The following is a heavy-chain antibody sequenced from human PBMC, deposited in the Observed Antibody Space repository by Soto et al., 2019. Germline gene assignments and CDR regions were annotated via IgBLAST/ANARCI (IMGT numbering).Heavy chain of an antibody. CDR1: GDSISNVNYC. J-gene: IGHJ4*02. CDR3: AGGPPGDKFDN. Sequence: QVQLQESGPGLVKPSQTLSLTCTVSGDSISNVNYCWSWIRQPPDKGLEWIGHIYDGGSTYNNPSLTSGVTISVATPKNKSPLQLRSVSAEDTAVYYCAGGPPGDKFDNWAQGTLVTSSS. CDR2: IYDGGST. V-gene: IGHV4-30-4*01. D-gene: IGHD7-27*01.